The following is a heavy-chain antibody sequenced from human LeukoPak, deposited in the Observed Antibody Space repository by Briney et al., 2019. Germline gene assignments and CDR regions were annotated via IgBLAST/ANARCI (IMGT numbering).Heavy chain of an antibody. CDR2: MYYNGNT. D-gene: IGHD1-14*01. V-gene: IGHV4-59*08. Sequence: SETLSLTCIVSGGSISGFYWSWIRQPPGKGLEWIAHMYYNGNTNYNPSLQSRVSISVDTSRNQFSLKLTSVTAADTAVYYCARHGPELNRPFDYWGQGTLVTVSS. J-gene: IGHJ4*02. CDR3: ARHGPELNRPFDY. CDR1: GGSISGFY.